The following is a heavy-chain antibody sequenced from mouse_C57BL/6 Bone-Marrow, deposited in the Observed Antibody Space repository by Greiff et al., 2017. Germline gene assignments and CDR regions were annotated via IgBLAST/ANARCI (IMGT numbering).Heavy chain of an antibody. V-gene: IGHV1-69*01. J-gene: IGHJ2*01. D-gene: IGHD2-13*01. CDR1: GYTFTSYW. Sequence: QVQLKQPGAELVMPGASVKLSCKASGYTFTSYWMHWVKQRPGQGLEWIGEIDPSDSNTNYNKKFKGKSTLTVDNSSSTAYMQLSSLTSADSAVYDRARVKRVAYWGQGTTRTVS. CDR3: ARVKRVAY. CDR2: IDPSDSNT.